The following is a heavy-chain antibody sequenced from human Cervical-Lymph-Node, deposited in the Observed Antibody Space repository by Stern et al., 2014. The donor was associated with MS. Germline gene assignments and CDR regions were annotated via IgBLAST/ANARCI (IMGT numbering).Heavy chain of an antibody. J-gene: IGHJ4*02. CDR3: ARWSVACDY. Sequence: EVHLVESGAELKTSGESLEISCKTSGYNFINYCIAWVRQVPGKGLDWIGIIYPGDSDIRYSPSIQGHVTMSVDRSITTAYLQWNSLKASDSGVYYCARWSVACDYWGQGALITVSS. V-gene: IGHV5-51*03. CDR2: IYPGDSDI. CDR1: GYNFINYC. D-gene: IGHD2-21*01.